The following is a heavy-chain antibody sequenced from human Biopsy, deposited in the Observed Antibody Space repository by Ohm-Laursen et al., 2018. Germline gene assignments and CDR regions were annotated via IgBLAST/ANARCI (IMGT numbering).Heavy chain of an antibody. CDR3: ARDRREHYQFDH. Sequence: SLRLSCAASGFTFSSYAMSWVRQAPGKGLEWVALIWYDGSDQYYADSVKGRFTISRDNSKNTVYLQMNSLRAEDTAVYYCARDRREHYQFDHWGQGTRVTVSS. V-gene: IGHV3-33*01. CDR1: GFTFSSYA. D-gene: IGHD1-26*01. CDR2: IWYDGSDQ. J-gene: IGHJ4*02.